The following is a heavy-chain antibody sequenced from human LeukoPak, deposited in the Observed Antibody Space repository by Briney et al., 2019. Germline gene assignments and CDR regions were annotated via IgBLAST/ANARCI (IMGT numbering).Heavy chain of an antibody. CDR2: ISYDGSNK. CDR3: AKDPNWNAGLNWFDP. J-gene: IGHJ5*02. D-gene: IGHD1-1*01. V-gene: IGHV3-30*18. Sequence: GRSRRLSCAASGFTFSSYGMHWVRQAPGKGLEWVAVISYDGSNKYYADSVKGRFTISRDNSKNTLYLQMNSLRAEDTAVYYCAKDPNWNAGLNWFDPWGQGTLVTVSS. CDR1: GFTFSSYG.